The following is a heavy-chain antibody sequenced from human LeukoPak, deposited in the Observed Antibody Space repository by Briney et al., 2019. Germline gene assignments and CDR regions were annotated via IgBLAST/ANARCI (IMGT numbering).Heavy chain of an antibody. D-gene: IGHD3-10*01. V-gene: IGHV1-46*01. CDR3: ARDSRGSYYGSGSSFDP. CDR2: INPSGGST. CDR1: GYTFTSYY. J-gene: IGHJ5*02. Sequence: GASVKVSCKASGYTFTSYYMHWVRQAPGQGLEWMGIINPSGGSTSYAQKFQGRVTMTTDTSTSTAYMELRSLRSDDTAVYYCARDSRGSYYGSGSSFDPWGQGTLVTVSS.